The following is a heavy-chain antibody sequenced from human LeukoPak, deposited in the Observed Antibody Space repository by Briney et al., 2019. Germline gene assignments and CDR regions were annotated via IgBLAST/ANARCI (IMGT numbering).Heavy chain of an antibody. CDR1: GFTFSGRS. Sequence: GESLRLSCAASGFTFSGRSMHWVRQAPGKGLVWISGISNEGTTTNYAASVKGRFTISRDSAKNTLYLQMKGLRAEDTAVYYCARGCFGPDSWDQGTMVTVSS. CDR3: ARGCFGPDS. D-gene: IGHD3-10*01. V-gene: IGHV3-74*01. CDR2: ISNEGTTT. J-gene: IGHJ3*02.